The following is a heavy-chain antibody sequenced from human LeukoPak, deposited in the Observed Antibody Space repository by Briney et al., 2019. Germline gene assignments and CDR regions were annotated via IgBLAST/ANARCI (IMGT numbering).Heavy chain of an antibody. D-gene: IGHD3-16*01. V-gene: IGHV4-39*01. J-gene: IGHJ3*02. CDR1: GGSISNF. CDR2: IHYTGNT. Sequence: SETLSLTCTVSGGSISNFWGWIRQPPGKGLEWIGSIHYTGNTHYNASLKSRVTMSVDTSKNQFSLKLSSMTAGDTAVYYCARHFSLGAFDSWGQGTMVSASS. CDR3: ARHFSLGAFDS.